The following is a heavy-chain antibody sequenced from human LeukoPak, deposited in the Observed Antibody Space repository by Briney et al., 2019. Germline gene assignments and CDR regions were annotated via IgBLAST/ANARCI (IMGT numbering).Heavy chain of an antibody. D-gene: IGHD1-1*01. Sequence: SVKVSCKASGGTFSSYAISWVRQAPGQGLEWMGGIILIFGTANCAQKFQGRVTITADESTSTAYMELSSLRSEDTAVYYCARGGYGAFDYWGQGTLVTVSS. V-gene: IGHV1-69*13. CDR3: ARGGYGAFDY. J-gene: IGHJ4*02. CDR2: IILIFGTA. CDR1: GGTFSSYA.